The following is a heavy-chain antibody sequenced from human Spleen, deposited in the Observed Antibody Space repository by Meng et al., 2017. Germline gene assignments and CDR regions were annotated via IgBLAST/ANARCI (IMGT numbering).Heavy chain of an antibody. CDR3: ARGPHYYSWSGIDY. D-gene: IGHD3-3*01. CDR1: GGSFSGYY. Sequence: HVQLQQWGAGLLKPSETLSLTCAVYGGSFSGYYWSWIRQPPGKGLEWIGEINHSGSTNYNPSLKSRVTISVDTSKNQFSLKLSSVTAADTAVYYCARGPHYYSWSGIDYWGQGALVTVSS. CDR2: INHSGST. V-gene: IGHV4-34*01. J-gene: IGHJ4*02.